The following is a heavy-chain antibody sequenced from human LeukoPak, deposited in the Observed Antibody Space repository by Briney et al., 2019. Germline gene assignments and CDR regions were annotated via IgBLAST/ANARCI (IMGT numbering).Heavy chain of an antibody. J-gene: IGHJ3*01. V-gene: IGHV5-51*01. D-gene: IGHD2-2*03. Sequence: GESLKISCKGSGYSFTTYWIGWVRQMPGKGLEWVGIIYPGDSDTRYSPSFQGQVTISADKSINTAYLQWSSLKASDTAMYYCARQRGYRMTKDGFDVWGQGTMVTVSS. CDR2: IYPGDSDT. CDR1: GYSFTTYW. CDR3: ARQRGYRMTKDGFDV.